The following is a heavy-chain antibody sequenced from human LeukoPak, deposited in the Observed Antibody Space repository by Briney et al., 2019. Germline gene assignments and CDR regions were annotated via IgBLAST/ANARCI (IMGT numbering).Heavy chain of an antibody. CDR1: GYTFTSYY. J-gene: IGHJ4*02. V-gene: IGHV1-46*01. D-gene: IGHD4-23*01. CDR3: AKLSPHGGIGY. CDR2: INPSGGST. Sequence: ASVKVSCKASGYTFTSYYMHWVRQSPGQGLEWMGIINPSGGSTSYAQKFQGRVTMTRDTSTSTVYMELNSLRADDTAVYYCAKLSPHGGIGYWGQGTLVTVSS.